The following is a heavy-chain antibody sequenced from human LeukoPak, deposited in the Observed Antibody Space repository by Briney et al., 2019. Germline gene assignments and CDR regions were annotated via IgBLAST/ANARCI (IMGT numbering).Heavy chain of an antibody. D-gene: IGHD3-9*01. V-gene: IGHV4-59*11. J-gene: IGHJ6*03. Sequence: SETLSLTSTVSGGSISSHYWSWIRQPPGKGLEWIGYIYYSGGTNYNPSLKSRVTISVDTSKNQFSLKLSSVTAADMAVYYCARGLSGYHHMDVWGKGTTVTVSS. CDR2: IYYSGGT. CDR1: GGSISSHY. CDR3: ARGLSGYHHMDV.